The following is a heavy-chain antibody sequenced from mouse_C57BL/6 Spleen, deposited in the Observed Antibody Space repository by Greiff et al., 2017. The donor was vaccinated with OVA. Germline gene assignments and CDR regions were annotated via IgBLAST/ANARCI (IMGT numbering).Heavy chain of an antibody. V-gene: IGHV1-63*01. J-gene: IGHJ2*01. CDR1: GYTFTNYW. CDR3: ARGFYYYGSSLYYFDY. D-gene: IGHD1-1*01. CDR2: IYPGGGYT. Sequence: QVQLQQSGAELVRPGTSVKMSCKASGYTFTNYWIGWAKQRPGHGLEWIGDIYPGGGYTNYNEKFKGKATLTADKSSSTAYMQFSSLTSEDSAIYYCARGFYYYGSSLYYFDYWGQGTTLTVSS.